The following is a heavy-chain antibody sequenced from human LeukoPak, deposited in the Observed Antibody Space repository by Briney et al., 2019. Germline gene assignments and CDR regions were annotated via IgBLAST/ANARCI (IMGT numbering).Heavy chain of an antibody. J-gene: IGHJ5*02. CDR2: IYYSGST. Sequence: PSETLSLTCTVSGGSISSYYWSWIRQPPGKGLEWIGYIYYSGSTNYNPSLKSRVTISVDTSKNQFSLKLSSVTAADTAVYYCARRVRIAAAGKVYWFDPWGQGTLVTVSS. D-gene: IGHD6-13*01. V-gene: IGHV4-59*08. CDR1: GGSISSYY. CDR3: ARRVRIAAAGKVYWFDP.